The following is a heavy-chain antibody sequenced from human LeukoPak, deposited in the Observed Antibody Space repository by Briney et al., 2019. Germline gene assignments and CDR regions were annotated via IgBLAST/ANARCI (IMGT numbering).Heavy chain of an antibody. Sequence: SDTLSLTCAVDAGSSSGYYWSWVSHLPRGGLEWIGEINHSGGTNCNPSFKSRVTISVDTSKNQFSLKLSSVTAADTAVYYCARGGKYCSSTTCYVAYWGQGALVTVSS. J-gene: IGHJ4*02. CDR3: ARGGKYCSSTTCYVAY. CDR1: AGSSSGYY. V-gene: IGHV4-34*01. CDR2: INHSGGT. D-gene: IGHD2-2*01.